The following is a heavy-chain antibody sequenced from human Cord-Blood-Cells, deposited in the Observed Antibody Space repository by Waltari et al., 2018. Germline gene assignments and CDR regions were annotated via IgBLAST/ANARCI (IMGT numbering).Heavy chain of an antibody. Sequence: QVQLQESGPGLVKPSETLSLTCTVSGGSISSYYWSWIRQPPGKGLEGIGYIYYSGSTNSNPSRKSRVTIPVETSKNQFSLKLSSVTAADTAVYYCARHAYYRFYNWQNGHAFDIWGQGTMVTVSS. J-gene: IGHJ3*02. CDR3: ARHAYYRFYNWQNGHAFDI. V-gene: IGHV4-59*08. CDR1: GGSISSYY. D-gene: IGHD1-1*01. CDR2: IYYSGST.